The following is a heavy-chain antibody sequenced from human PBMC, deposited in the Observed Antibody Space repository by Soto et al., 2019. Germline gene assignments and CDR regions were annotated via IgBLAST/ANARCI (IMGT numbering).Heavy chain of an antibody. D-gene: IGHD3-10*01. J-gene: IGHJ6*02. CDR1: GYTFTSYD. Sequence: ASVKVSCKDSGYTFTSYDINWVRQATGQGLEGMGWMNPNSGNTGYAQKFQGRVTMTRNTSISTAYMELSSLRSEDTAVYYCARGGSGSYYNYWYYYYYGMDVWGQVTTVTVS. V-gene: IGHV1-8*01. CDR3: ARGGSGSYYNYWYYYYYGMDV. CDR2: MNPNSGNT.